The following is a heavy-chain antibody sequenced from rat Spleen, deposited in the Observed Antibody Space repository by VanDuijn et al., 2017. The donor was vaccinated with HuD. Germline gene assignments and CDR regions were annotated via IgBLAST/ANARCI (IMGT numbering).Heavy chain of an antibody. J-gene: IGHJ2*01. V-gene: IGHV5-31*01. Sequence: EVQLVESGGGLVQPGRSLKLSCVASGFTFNNYWMTWIRQAPGKGLEWVASITNTGGSTYYPDSMKGRFTISRDNAESTLYLQMNSLRSEDTATYYCTRQNWPYYFDYWGQGVMVTVSS. D-gene: IGHD5-1*01. CDR3: TRQNWPYYFDY. CDR1: GFTFNNYW. CDR2: ITNTGGST.